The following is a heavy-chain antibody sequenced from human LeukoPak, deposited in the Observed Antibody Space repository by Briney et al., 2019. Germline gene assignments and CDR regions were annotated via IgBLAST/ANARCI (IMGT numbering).Heavy chain of an antibody. J-gene: IGHJ4*02. CDR2: INHSGST. D-gene: IGHD4-23*01. CDR1: GGSFSGYY. CDR3: ARMVTQYYFDY. V-gene: IGHV4-34*01. Sequence: PSETLSLACAVYGGSFSGYYWSWIRQPPGKGLEWIGEINHSGSTNYNPSLKSRVTISVDTSKNQLSLKLSSVTAADTAVYYCARMVTQYYFDYWGQGTLVTVSS.